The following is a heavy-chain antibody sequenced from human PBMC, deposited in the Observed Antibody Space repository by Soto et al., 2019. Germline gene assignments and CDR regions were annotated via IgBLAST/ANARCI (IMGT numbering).Heavy chain of an antibody. Sequence: PSETLSLTCAVYGGSFSSYHWSWIRQTPGKGLEWIGEINHLITTNYNPSLKSRVIISLDTPKNQFSLNLSSVTAADTAVYYCARGYDTALAPIFWGQGILVTVSS. J-gene: IGHJ4*02. V-gene: IGHV4-34*01. CDR2: INHLITT. D-gene: IGHD5-18*01. CDR3: ARGYDTALAPIF. CDR1: GGSFSSYH.